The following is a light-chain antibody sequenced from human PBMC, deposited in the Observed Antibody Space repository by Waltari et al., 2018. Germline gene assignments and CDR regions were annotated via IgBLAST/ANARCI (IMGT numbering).Light chain of an antibody. CDR2: YTSDSDK. V-gene: IGLV5-45*02. Sequence: QAVLTQPSSLSASPGASASLTCTLRRGLNLATYRISWYRQKPGGPPQYPLRYTSDSDKQQGSGVPSRFSGYKDASANAGILLISGLQSEDEADYYCMIWHNSAWVFGGGTKLTVL. J-gene: IGLJ3*02. CDR1: RGLNLATYR. CDR3: MIWHNSAWV.